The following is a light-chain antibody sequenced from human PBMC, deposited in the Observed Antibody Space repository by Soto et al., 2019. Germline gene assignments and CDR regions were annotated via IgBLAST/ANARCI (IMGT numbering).Light chain of an antibody. CDR3: LQYNNWPPHT. CDR2: GAS. CDR1: QSVSSN. V-gene: IGKV3-15*01. J-gene: IGKJ2*01. Sequence: EIVMTQSPATLSVSPGERATLSCRASQSVSSNLAWYQQKPGQAPRLLIYGASTRATGMPARFSGSGSGTAFTLTIRRLQSEDSSVYSCLQYNNWPPHTFGQGTQLEI.